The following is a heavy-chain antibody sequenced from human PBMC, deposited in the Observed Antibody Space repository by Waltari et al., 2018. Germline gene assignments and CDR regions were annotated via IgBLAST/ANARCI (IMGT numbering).Heavy chain of an antibody. CDR2: ISGSGGST. Sequence: EVQLLESGGGLVQPGGSLRLSCAASGFTFSSYAMSWVRQDPGKGLEWVSAISGSGGSTYYADSVKGRFTISRDNSKNTLYLQMNSLRAEDTAVYYCAKDGAHSSGWCGMGYWGQGTLVTVSS. D-gene: IGHD6-19*01. J-gene: IGHJ4*02. V-gene: IGHV3-23*01. CDR1: GFTFSSYA. CDR3: AKDGAHSSGWCGMGY.